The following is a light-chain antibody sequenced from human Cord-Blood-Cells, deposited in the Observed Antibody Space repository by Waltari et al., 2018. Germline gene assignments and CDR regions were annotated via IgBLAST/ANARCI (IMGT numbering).Light chain of an antibody. CDR3: QQYGSSPGT. CDR2: CAS. Sequence: EIVFPQSPGTLSFSPGERATLPGRSSQSLSSCYLPWYQQKPGQAPRLLIYCASSRATGIPDRFSGSGSGTDFTLTISRLEPEDFAVYYCQQYGSSPGTFGQGTKVEIK. V-gene: IGKV3-20*01. CDR1: QSLSSCY. J-gene: IGKJ1*01.